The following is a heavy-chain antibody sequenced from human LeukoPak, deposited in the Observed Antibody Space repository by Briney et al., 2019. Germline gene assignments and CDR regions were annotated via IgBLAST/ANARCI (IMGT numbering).Heavy chain of an antibody. CDR3: ARGVDIVGAFDI. V-gene: IGHV3-21*01. CDR2: ITFSSSHI. D-gene: IGHD5-12*01. J-gene: IGHJ3*02. Sequence: GGSLRLSCAASGFSLTSSAMNWVRQAPGKGLECVSSITFSSSHIYYADSVKGRFTISRDNAKNSLYLQMNSLRAEDTAVYYCARGVDIVGAFDIWGQGTMVTVSS. CDR1: GFSLTSSA.